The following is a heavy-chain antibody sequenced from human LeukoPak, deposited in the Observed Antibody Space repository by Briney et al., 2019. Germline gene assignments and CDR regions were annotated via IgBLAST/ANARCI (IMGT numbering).Heavy chain of an antibody. J-gene: IGHJ4*02. D-gene: IGHD3-10*01. CDR2: IRYDGSNK. V-gene: IGHV3-30*02. Sequence: GGSLRLSCAASGFTFSSYGMHWVRQAPGKGLEWVAFIRYDGSNKYYADSVKGRFTISRDNSKSTLYLQMNSLRAEDTAVYYCASYSGSYFPFDYWGQGTLVTVSS. CDR3: ASYSGSYFPFDY. CDR1: GFTFSSYG.